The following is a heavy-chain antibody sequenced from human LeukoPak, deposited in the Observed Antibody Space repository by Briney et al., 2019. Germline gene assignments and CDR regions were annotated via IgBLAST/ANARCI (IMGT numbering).Heavy chain of an antibody. Sequence: GRSLRLSCAASGFTLGSYAMSWVRQAPGKGLEWVSSISGLDGTTFYADSVKGRFTISRDSSKNTLYLQMNSLRAEDTAVYYCAKEHSGSYPDPDRENWFDPWGQGTLVTVSS. CDR3: AKEHSGSYPDPDRENWFDP. D-gene: IGHD3-10*01. CDR2: ISGLDGTT. J-gene: IGHJ5*02. V-gene: IGHV3-23*01. CDR1: GFTLGSYA.